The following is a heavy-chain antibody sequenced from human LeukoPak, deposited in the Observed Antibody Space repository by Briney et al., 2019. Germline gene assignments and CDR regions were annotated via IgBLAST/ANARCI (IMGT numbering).Heavy chain of an antibody. CDR3: ARRRTTHYYYYYMDV. J-gene: IGHJ6*03. Sequence: TSETLSLTCTVSGGSISSSSYYWGWLRQPPGKGLEWIGSIYYSGSTYYNPSLKSRVTISVDTSKNQFSLKLSSVTAADTAVYYCARRRTTHYYYYYMDVWGKGTTVTVSS. CDR1: GGSISSSSYY. D-gene: IGHD4-17*01. CDR2: IYYSGST. V-gene: IGHV4-39*01.